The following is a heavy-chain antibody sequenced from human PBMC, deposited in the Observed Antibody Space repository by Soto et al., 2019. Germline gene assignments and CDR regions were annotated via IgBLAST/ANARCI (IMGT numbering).Heavy chain of an antibody. V-gene: IGHV3-48*03. CDR2: ISNSGRAI. CDR1: GFTFSNYE. D-gene: IGHD4-4*01. J-gene: IGHJ6*02. CDR3: ARDPEIYSGKFDYGLDV. Sequence: EVQLVESGGGLVHAGGSLRLSCAVFGFTFSNYEMNWVRQAPGKGLEWVSYISNSGRAIYYAESVKGRFTISRDNAKNSLYLQMNSLRAEDTAVYYCARDPEIYSGKFDYGLDVWGQGTTVTVSS.